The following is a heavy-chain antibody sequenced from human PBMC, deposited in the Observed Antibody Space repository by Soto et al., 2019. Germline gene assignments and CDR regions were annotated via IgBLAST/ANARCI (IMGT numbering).Heavy chain of an antibody. CDR2: INSDGSST. D-gene: IGHD4-17*01. J-gene: IGHJ3*02. V-gene: IGHV3-74*01. CDR1: GFSFSTYW. Sequence: GGSLRLSCAASGFSFSTYWMHWVRQAPGKGLVWVSRINSDGSSTNYADSVRGRFTISRDNAKNTLYLQMNSLRAEDTAVYYCARYPTTVTTLYAFDIWGQGTMVTVSS. CDR3: ARYPTTVTTLYAFDI.